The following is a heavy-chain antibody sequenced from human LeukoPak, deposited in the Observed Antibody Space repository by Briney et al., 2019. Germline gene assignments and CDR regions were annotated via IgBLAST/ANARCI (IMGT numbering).Heavy chain of an antibody. CDR2: VSGSGDNT. D-gene: IGHD3-22*01. Sequence: GGSLRLSCAASGFTFSSYAMTWVRQAPGKGLEWVSVVSGSGDNTNYADSVKGRFTISRDNSKNALYLQMNSLRAEDTAVYYCAKDKDSGYYYFDYWGQGTLATVSS. J-gene: IGHJ4*02. CDR1: GFTFSSYA. CDR3: AKDKDSGYYYFDY. V-gene: IGHV3-23*01.